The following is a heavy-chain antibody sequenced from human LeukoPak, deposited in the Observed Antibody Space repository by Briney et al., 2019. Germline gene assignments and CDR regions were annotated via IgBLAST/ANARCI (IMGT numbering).Heavy chain of an antibody. D-gene: IGHD3-3*01. CDR1: GASISSYY. J-gene: IGHJ5*02. CDR3: ARTWYYDFWSGYYFPNNWFDP. Sequence: SETLSLTCTVSGASISSYYWSWIRQPPGKGLEWIGEINHSGSTNYNPSLKSRVTISVDTSKNQFSLKLSSVTAADTAVYYCARTWYYDFWSGYYFPNNWFDPWGQGTLVTVSS. V-gene: IGHV4-34*01. CDR2: INHSGST.